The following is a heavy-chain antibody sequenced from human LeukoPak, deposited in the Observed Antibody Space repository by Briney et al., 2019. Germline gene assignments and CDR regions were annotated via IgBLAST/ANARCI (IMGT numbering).Heavy chain of an antibody. D-gene: IGHD3-22*01. J-gene: IGHJ4*02. CDR2: IIPIFGTA. V-gene: IGHV1-69*05. CDR1: GGTFSSYA. Sequence: GASVKVSCKASGGTFSSYAISWVRQAPGQGLEWMGGIIPIFGTANYAQKFQGRVTITTDESMSTAYMELSSLRSEDTAVYYCARERYYDSSDIYWGQGTLVTVSS. CDR3: ARERYYDSSDIY.